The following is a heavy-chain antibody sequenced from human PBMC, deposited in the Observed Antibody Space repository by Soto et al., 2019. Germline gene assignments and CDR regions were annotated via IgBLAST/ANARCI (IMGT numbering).Heavy chain of an antibody. V-gene: IGHV1-3*01. Sequence: QVQIVQSGAEVKKPGASVRVSCKASGYIFTSYVMHWVRQAPGQRLEWMGWINAGNGNTKYSPKYQGRVTITRDTSASAAHMDLRSLTSEDKAVYFCARGNQELDYWGQGTLVTVSS. D-gene: IGHD1-26*01. J-gene: IGHJ4*02. CDR2: INAGNGNT. CDR3: ARGNQELDY. CDR1: GYIFTSYV.